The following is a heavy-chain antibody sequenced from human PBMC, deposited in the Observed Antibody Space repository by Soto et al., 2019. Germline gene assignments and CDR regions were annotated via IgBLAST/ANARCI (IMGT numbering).Heavy chain of an antibody. CDR1: GYSFSSYW. CDR3: ARGNVANYFEP. D-gene: IGHD1-7*01. J-gene: IGHJ5*02. V-gene: IGHV5-51*01. CDR2: IYPGDSNP. Sequence: PGESLKISCKASGYSFSSYWIGWVRQTPEIGLEWMGIIYPGDSNPRYSPSFQGQVTMSVDKSISTAYLQWSSLKASDAAVYYCARGNVANYFEPWGQGTLVTVSS.